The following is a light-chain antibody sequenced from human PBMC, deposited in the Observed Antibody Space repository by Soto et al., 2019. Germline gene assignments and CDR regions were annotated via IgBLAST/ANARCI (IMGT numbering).Light chain of an antibody. Sequence: EIVMTQSPATLSVSPGERATLSCRASQSVSSNLAWYQQKPGQAPRLLIYGASTRATGIPARFSGSGSGTEFTLTISSLQSGDFAVYYCQQYNNWPQTFGQGTKVEIQ. CDR2: GAS. CDR1: QSVSSN. V-gene: IGKV3-15*01. J-gene: IGKJ1*01. CDR3: QQYNNWPQT.